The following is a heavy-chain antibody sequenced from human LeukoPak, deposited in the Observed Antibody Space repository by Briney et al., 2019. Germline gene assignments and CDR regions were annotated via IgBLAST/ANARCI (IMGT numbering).Heavy chain of an antibody. D-gene: IGHD3-22*01. Sequence: SVKVSCKASGGTFSSYAISWVRQAPGQGLEWMGRIIPIFGTANYAQKFQGRVTITTDESTSTAYMELSSLRSEDTAVYYCARDWYYYDSSGYYIPQGVLDYWGQGTLVTVSS. CDR3: ARDWYYYDSSGYYIPQGVLDY. J-gene: IGHJ4*02. CDR2: IIPIFGTA. V-gene: IGHV1-69*05. CDR1: GGTFSSYA.